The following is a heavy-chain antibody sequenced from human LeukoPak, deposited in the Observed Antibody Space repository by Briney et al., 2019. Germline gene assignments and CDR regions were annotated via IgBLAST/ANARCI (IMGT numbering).Heavy chain of an antibody. V-gene: IGHV1-2*02. CDR3: ARVRERITIFGVVEN. J-gene: IGHJ4*02. CDR2: INPNSGGT. Sequence: ASVKVSCMASGYTFTGYYMHWVRQAPGQGLEWMGWINPNSGGTNYAQKFQGRVTMTRDTSISTAYMELSRLRSDDTAVYYCARVRERITIFGVVENWGQGTLVTVSS. D-gene: IGHD3-3*01. CDR1: GYTFTGYY.